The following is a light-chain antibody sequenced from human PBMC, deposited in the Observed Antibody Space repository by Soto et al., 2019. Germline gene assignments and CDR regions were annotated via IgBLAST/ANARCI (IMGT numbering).Light chain of an antibody. J-gene: IGKJ1*01. CDR3: QQYNSYSWT. V-gene: IGKV1-5*01. CDR1: QNINTY. Sequence: DIQMTQSPYSLSAAVGDRVTIACRASQNINTYLNWYQQKPGKAPKVLIYDASTLQSGVPPRFSGSGSGTEFTLTISSLQPDDFATYYCQQYNSYSWTFGQGTKVEIK. CDR2: DAS.